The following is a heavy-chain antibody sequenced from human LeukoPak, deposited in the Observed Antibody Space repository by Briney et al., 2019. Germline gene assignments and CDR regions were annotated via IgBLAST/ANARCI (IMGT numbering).Heavy chain of an antibody. CDR2: IYPGDSDT. CDR1: GYSFTSYW. CDR3: ARHPPPPEDLEWLLYRFAFDY. J-gene: IGHJ4*02. V-gene: IGHV5-51*01. Sequence: GESLKISCKGSGYSFTSYWIGWVRQMPGKGLEWMGIIYPGDSDTRYSPSFQGQVTISADKSISTAYLQWSSLKASDTAMYYYARHPPPPEDLEWLLYRFAFDYWGQGTLVTVSS. D-gene: IGHD3-3*01.